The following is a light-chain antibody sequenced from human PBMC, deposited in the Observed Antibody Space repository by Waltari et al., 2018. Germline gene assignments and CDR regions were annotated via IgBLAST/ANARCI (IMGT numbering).Light chain of an antibody. CDR1: QSVSSSY. J-gene: IGKJ3*01. V-gene: IGKV3-20*01. Sequence: EIVLTQSPGTLPLSPGERATLPCRASQSVSSSYLAWYQQKPGQAPRLLIYGASSRATGIPDRFSGSGSGTDFTLTISRLEPEDFAVYYCQQYGSSPSTFGPGTKVDIK. CDR2: GAS. CDR3: QQYGSSPST.